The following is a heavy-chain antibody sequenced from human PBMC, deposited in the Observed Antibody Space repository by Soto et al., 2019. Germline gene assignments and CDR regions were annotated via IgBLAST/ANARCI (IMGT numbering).Heavy chain of an antibody. Sequence: GESLKISCKGSGYSFTSYWIGWVRHMPGKGLEWMGIIYPGDSDTRYSPSFQGQVTISADKSISTAYLQWSSLKASDTAIYYCARDERGLDILTGYYILPGAFDIWGQGTMVTVSS. CDR3: ARDERGLDILTGYYILPGAFDI. CDR2: IYPGDSDT. CDR1: GYSFTSYW. D-gene: IGHD3-9*01. V-gene: IGHV5-51*01. J-gene: IGHJ3*02.